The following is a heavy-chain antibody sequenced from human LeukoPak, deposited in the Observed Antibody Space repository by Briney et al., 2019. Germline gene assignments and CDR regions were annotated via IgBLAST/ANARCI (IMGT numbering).Heavy chain of an antibody. CDR1: GGSITSGYYY. J-gene: IGHJ4*02. CDR3: ARDKRGGSPYYFDS. D-gene: IGHD2-15*01. Sequence: SETLSLTCTVSGGSITSGYYYWSWIRQPAGRGLEWIGRFYSSGGTKYNPSLESRVTISVDTFKNQFSLKLSSVTAADTAVYYCARDKRGGSPYYFDSWGQGTLVTVSS. CDR2: FYSSGGT. V-gene: IGHV4-61*02.